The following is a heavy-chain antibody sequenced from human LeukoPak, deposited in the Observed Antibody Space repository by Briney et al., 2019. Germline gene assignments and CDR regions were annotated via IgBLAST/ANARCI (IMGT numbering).Heavy chain of an antibody. Sequence: SETLSLTCTVSGGSISSGSYYWSWIRQPAGKGLEWIGYIYYSGSTNYNPSLKSRVTISVDTSKNQFSLKLSSVTAADTAVYYCARHRGSSIVATGQYAFDIWGQGTMVAVSS. CDR3: ARHRGSSIVATGQYAFDI. V-gene: IGHV4-61*10. CDR2: IYYSGST. J-gene: IGHJ3*02. CDR1: GGSISSGSYY. D-gene: IGHD5-12*01.